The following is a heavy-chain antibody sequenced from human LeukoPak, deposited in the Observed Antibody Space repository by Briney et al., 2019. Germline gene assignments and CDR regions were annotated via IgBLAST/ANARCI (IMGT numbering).Heavy chain of an antibody. Sequence: GGSLGLSCAASGFTFSSYGMHWVRQAPGKGLEWVAFIRYDASNKYYAGSVKGRFSISRDNSKNTLYLHMNGLRAEDTAVYYCAKDYYCSGGSCYSNFDYWGQGTLVTVSS. V-gene: IGHV3-30*02. CDR2: IRYDASNK. D-gene: IGHD2-15*01. CDR1: GFTFSSYG. CDR3: AKDYYCSGGSCYSNFDY. J-gene: IGHJ4*02.